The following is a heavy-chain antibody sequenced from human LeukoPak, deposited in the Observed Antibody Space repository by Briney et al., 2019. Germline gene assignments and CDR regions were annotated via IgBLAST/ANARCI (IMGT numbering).Heavy chain of an antibody. D-gene: IGHD2-2*01. CDR3: ATCSSTSCYLPYNWFDP. J-gene: IGHJ5*02. CDR1: GYTFTGYY. CDR2: INPNSGGT. Sequence: AASVKVSCKASGYTFTGYYMHWVRQAPGQGLEWMGWINPNSGGTNYAQKFQGRVTMTRDMSISTAYMELSRLRSDDTAVYYCATCSSTSCYLPYNWFDPWGQGTLVTVSS. V-gene: IGHV1-2*02.